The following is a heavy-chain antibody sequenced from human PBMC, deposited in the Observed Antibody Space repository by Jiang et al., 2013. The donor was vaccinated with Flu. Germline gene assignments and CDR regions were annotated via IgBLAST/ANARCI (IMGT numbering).Heavy chain of an antibody. Sequence: SGGGLVQPGGSLRLSCAASGFTFSSYWMSWVRQAPGKGLEWVANIKQDGSEKYYVDSVKGRFTISRDNAKNSLYLQMNSLRAEDTAVYYCARDWGNLGWSGYYSDFDYWGQGTLVTVSS. J-gene: IGHJ4*02. V-gene: IGHV3-7*03. CDR3: ARDWGNLGWSGYYSDFDY. CDR2: IKQDGSEK. CDR1: GFTFSSYW. D-gene: IGHD3-3*01.